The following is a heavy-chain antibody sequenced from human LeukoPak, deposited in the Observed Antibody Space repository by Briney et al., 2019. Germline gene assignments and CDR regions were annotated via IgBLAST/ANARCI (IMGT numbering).Heavy chain of an antibody. CDR2: IIPIFGTA. CDR3: ARDFRDGYNSHFY. CDR1: GGTFSSYA. D-gene: IGHD5-24*01. V-gene: IGHV1-69*05. Sequence: ASVKVSCKASGGTFSSYAISWVRQAPGQGLEWMGGIIPIFGTANYARKFQGRVTITTDESTSTAYMELSSLRSEDTAVYYCARDFRDGYNSHFYWGQGTLVTVSS. J-gene: IGHJ4*02.